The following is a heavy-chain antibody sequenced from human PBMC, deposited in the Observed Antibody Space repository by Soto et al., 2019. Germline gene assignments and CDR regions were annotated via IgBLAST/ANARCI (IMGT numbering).Heavy chain of an antibody. V-gene: IGHV1-69*13. CDR3: ASDPNFDL. CDR1: GGTFSSYA. CDR2: IIPIFGTA. Sequence: SVNVSCKASGGTFSSYAISWVRQAPGQGLELMGGIIPIFGTANYAQKFQGRVTITAXXXXXXAXMXLXXXRSEDTAVYYCASDPNFDLWGRGTLVTVSS. J-gene: IGHJ2*01.